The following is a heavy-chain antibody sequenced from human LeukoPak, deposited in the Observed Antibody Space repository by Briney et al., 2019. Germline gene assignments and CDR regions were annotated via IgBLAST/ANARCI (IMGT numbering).Heavy chain of an antibody. J-gene: IGHJ4*02. CDR3: ARHIIAARAGGGGFNY. V-gene: IGHV5-51*01. CDR1: GYSFTSYW. Sequence: GESLKISCQGSGYSFTSYWIGWVRQMPGKGLEWMGIIHPGDSDTRYSPSFQGQVTISADKSISTAYLQWSSLKASDTAMYYCARHIIAARAGGGGFNYWGQGTLVTVSS. D-gene: IGHD6-6*01. CDR2: IHPGDSDT.